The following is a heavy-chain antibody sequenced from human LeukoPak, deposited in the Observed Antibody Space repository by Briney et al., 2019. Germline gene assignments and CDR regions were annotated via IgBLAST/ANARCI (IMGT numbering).Heavy chain of an antibody. J-gene: IGHJ5*02. CDR2: ISYDGSNQ. Sequence: GGSLRLSCAASGFTFSSYAMHWVRQAPSTGLEWVAVISYDGSNQYYTDSVKGRFTISRDNSKNTLYLQMNSLRAEDTAVYYCARNFYGSLLAVWFDPWGQGTLVTVSS. CDR1: GFTFSSYA. V-gene: IGHV3-30-3*01. CDR3: ARNFYGSLLAVWFDP. D-gene: IGHD2/OR15-2a*01.